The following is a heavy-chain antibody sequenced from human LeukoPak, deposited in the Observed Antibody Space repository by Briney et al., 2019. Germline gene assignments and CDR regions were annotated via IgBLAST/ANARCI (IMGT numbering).Heavy chain of an antibody. CDR2: IYYSGST. D-gene: IGHD6-6*01. V-gene: IGHV4-31*03. CDR3: ARDNGIAARFFDY. Sequence: SGTLSLTCTVSGGSISSGAYYWSWIRQHPGKGLEWIGYIYYSGSTYYNPSLKSRVTIAVDTSKNQFSLKLSSVTAADTAVYYCARDNGIAARFFDYWGQGTLVTVSS. CDR1: GGSISSGAYY. J-gene: IGHJ4*02.